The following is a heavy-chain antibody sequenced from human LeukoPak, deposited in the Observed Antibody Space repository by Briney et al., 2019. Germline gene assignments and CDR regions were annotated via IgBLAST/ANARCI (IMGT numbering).Heavy chain of an antibody. Sequence: GGSLRLSCAASGFNFNSYAMNWVRQAPGKGLEWVSSISASGISTYYSDSVKGRFTISRDNSKNTLYLQMNSLRAEDTAVYYCAKGDNDILTGYYDSFDYWGQGTLVTVSS. D-gene: IGHD3-9*01. CDR1: GFNFNSYA. CDR2: ISASGIST. J-gene: IGHJ4*02. CDR3: AKGDNDILTGYYDSFDY. V-gene: IGHV3-23*01.